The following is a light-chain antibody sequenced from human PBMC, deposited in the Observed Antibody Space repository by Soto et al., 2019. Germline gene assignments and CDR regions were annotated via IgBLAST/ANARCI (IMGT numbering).Light chain of an antibody. J-gene: IGLJ1*01. Sequence: QSVLTQPPSASGSPGQSVTISCTGTISDVGGYNYVAWYQQHPGKAPKLMIYEVNNRPSGVPDRFSGSKSGSTASLTVSGLQAEDEADYYCSSYAGSSTYVFGTGTKVTVL. CDR1: ISDVGGYNY. CDR3: SSYAGSSTYV. CDR2: EVN. V-gene: IGLV2-8*01.